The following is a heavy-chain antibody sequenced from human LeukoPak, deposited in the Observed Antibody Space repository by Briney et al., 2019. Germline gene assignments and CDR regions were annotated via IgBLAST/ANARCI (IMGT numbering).Heavy chain of an antibody. J-gene: IGHJ4*02. D-gene: IGHD6-19*01. CDR2: IYPNTGST. V-gene: IGHV1-46*01. Sequence: GASVKVSFKASGYTFTNYYMHWVRQAPGQGLEWMGIIYPNTGSTSYPQKFQGRVTMTRDTSTSTVYMELSSLRSEDTAVYFCARDGVAGTYYFDYWGQGTLVTVSS. CDR3: ARDGVAGTYYFDY. CDR1: GYTFTNYY.